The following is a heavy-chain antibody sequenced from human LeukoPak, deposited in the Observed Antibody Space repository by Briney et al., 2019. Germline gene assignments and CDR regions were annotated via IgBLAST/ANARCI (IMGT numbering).Heavy chain of an antibody. D-gene: IGHD4-17*01. V-gene: IGHV4-61*02. Sequence: SETLSLTCTVSGGSISSGSYYWSWIRQPAGKGLEWIGRIYTSGSTNYNPSLKSRVTISVDTSKNQFSLKLSSVIAADTAVYYCAREDYANAFDIWGQGTMVTVPS. CDR3: AREDYANAFDI. J-gene: IGHJ3*02. CDR2: IYTSGST. CDR1: GGSISSGSYY.